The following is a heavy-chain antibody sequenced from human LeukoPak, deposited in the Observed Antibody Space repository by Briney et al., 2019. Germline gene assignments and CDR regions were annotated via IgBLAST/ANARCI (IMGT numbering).Heavy chain of an antibody. CDR3: ALGGGLRGWFDP. V-gene: IGHV1-24*01. J-gene: IGHJ5*02. Sequence: AAVKGSCKVSGYTLTELSMHWVRQSPGKGLEWMGGFDPEDGETTSAHWRQGRVTMAEDTSTDTAYMGVSSLRSEDTAVYYCALGGGLRGWFDPWGQGTPGTVSS. CDR2: FDPEDGET. CDR1: GYTLTELS. D-gene: IGHD2-15*01.